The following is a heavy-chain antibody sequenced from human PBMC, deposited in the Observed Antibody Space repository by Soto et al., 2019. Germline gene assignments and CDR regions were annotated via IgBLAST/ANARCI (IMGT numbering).Heavy chain of an antibody. Sequence: SETLSLTCTVSGGSISSYYWSWIRQPPGKGLEWIGYIYYSGSTNYNPSLKSRVTISVDTSKNQFSLKLSSVTAADTAVYYCASLRDNFDYWGQGTLVTVSS. V-gene: IGHV4-59*08. J-gene: IGHJ4*02. CDR1: GGSISSYY. CDR2: IYYSGST. CDR3: ASLRDNFDY. D-gene: IGHD4-17*01.